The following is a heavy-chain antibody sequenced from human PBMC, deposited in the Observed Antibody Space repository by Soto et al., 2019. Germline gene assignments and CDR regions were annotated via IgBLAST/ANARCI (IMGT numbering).Heavy chain of an antibody. J-gene: IGHJ4*02. CDR3: AAPPRY. V-gene: IGHV4-59*01. CDR2: MQDSGST. Sequence: QVQLQESGTGLVKPSETLSLTCTVSGASISSYYWNWIRQPPGKGLEWIGYMQDSGSTSYNPSLKSRVTISVDTSRNQLSLKLTSVTAADTAVYYCAAPPRYWGQGILVTVSS. D-gene: IGHD6-6*01. CDR1: GASISSYY.